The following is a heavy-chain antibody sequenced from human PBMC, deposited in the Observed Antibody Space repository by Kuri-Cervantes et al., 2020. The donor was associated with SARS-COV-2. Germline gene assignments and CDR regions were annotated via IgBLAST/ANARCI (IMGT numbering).Heavy chain of an antibody. V-gene: IGHV4-38-2*02. CDR2: IYHSGST. CDR3: ARRSYYDFFTGYYIPFYMDV. D-gene: IGHD3-9*01. Sequence: AETLSLTCTVSGYSISRGYYWGWIRQPPGTGLEWIGSIYHSGSTYYNPSLKSRVTISVDTYKNQFSLKLTSVTAADADVYYCARRSYYDFFTGYYIPFYMDVWGKGTTVTVSS. J-gene: IGHJ6*03. CDR1: GYSISRGYY.